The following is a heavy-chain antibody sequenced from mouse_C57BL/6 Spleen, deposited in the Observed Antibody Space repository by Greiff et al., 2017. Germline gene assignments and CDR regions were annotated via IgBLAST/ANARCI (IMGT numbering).Heavy chain of an antibody. CDR2: FYPGSGSI. J-gene: IGHJ3*01. V-gene: IGHV1-62-2*01. CDR3: ARHERGLLRLAY. Sequence: VQLQQSGAELVKPGASVKLSCKASGYTFTEYTIHWVKQRSGKGLEWIGWFYPGSGSIKYNEKFKDKATLTADKSSSTRYMELLRMTSENSAVYFFARHERGLLRLAYWGQGTLVTVSA. CDR1: GYTFTEYT. D-gene: IGHD2-3*01.